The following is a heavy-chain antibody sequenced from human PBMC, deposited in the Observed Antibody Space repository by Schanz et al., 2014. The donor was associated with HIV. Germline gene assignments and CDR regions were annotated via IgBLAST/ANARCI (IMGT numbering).Heavy chain of an antibody. Sequence: QVQLVQSGAEVKKPGASVKVSCKASGYTFTGYYIHWVRQAPGQGLEWMGWIHPDSGGTSYAEKFQGRVTMTRDTSMTTAYMELSRLRSDDTAVYYCARHIEVAGTRAVYYLDYWGQGTLVPVSS. CDR2: IHPDSGGT. CDR1: GYTFTGYY. CDR3: ARHIEVAGTRAVYYLDY. J-gene: IGHJ4*02. D-gene: IGHD6-19*01. V-gene: IGHV1-2*02.